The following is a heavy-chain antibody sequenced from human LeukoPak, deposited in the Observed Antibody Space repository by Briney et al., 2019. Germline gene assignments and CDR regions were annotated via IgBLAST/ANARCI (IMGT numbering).Heavy chain of an antibody. CDR2: ISWNSGSI. J-gene: IGHJ4*02. V-gene: IGHV3-9*01. Sequence: PGGCLRLCCAASGFTFDDYAMHSVRQAPGKGLGWDSGISWNSGSIGYADSVKGRFTISRDHAKNSLYLQMNSLRAEDTALYYCAKVSDGSALVLGGHFDYWGQGTLVTVSP. D-gene: IGHD3-22*01. CDR1: GFTFDDYA. CDR3: AKVSDGSALVLGGHFDY.